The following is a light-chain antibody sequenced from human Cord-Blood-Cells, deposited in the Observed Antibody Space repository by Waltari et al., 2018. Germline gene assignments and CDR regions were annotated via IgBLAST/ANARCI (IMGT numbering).Light chain of an antibody. Sequence: QSALTQPHSVSGSPGQSAPISCTGTSSDVAGYNYVSWYQQHPGKAPKLMIYDVSKRPSGVPDRFSGSKSGNTASLTISGLQAEDEADYYCCSYAGSYTWVFGGGTKLTVL. CDR3: CSYAGSYTWV. J-gene: IGLJ3*02. CDR1: SSDVAGYNY. CDR2: DVS. V-gene: IGLV2-11*01.